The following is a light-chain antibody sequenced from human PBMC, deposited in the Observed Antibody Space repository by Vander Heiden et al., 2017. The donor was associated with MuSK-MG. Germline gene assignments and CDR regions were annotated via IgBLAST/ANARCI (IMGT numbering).Light chain of an antibody. J-gene: IGKJ1*01. CDR1: QSVSRN. Sequence: VMTQSPATLSVSPGKRVTLSCRASQSVSRNLAWYQQKPGQSPRLLIYGASSRDTDIPARFSGSGYGKEFTLTISSRQSEDSAVYYCQQHKSWPPCTFGRGTKVEIK. V-gene: IGKV3-15*01. CDR3: QQHKSWPPCT. CDR2: GAS.